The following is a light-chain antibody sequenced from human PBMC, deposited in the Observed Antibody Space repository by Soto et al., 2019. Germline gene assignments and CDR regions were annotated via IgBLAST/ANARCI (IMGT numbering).Light chain of an antibody. Sequence: EIALTQSPGTLSLSPGERATLSCRASQSVSSSYVAWYQQKPGQTPRLVIYGASTRATGTPDRFSGSGSGTDFTLTISGLEADDFAVYFCLQFGISPYTFGQGTKLEV. J-gene: IGKJ2*01. CDR1: QSVSSSY. CDR2: GAS. V-gene: IGKV3-20*01. CDR3: LQFGISPYT.